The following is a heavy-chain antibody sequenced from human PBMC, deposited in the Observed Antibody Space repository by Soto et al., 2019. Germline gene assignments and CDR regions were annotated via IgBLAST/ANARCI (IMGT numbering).Heavy chain of an antibody. D-gene: IGHD3-22*01. CDR3: AREFSPYYYDSSGGFP. CDR1: GGSISSGDYY. V-gene: IGHV4-30-4*01. Sequence: ASETLSLTCTVSGGSISSGDYYWSWIRQPPGKGLEWIGYIYYSGSTYYNPSLKSRVTISVDTSKNQFSLKLSSVTAADTAVYYCAREFSPYYYDSSGGFPWGQGTLVTVSS. CDR2: IYYSGST. J-gene: IGHJ5*02.